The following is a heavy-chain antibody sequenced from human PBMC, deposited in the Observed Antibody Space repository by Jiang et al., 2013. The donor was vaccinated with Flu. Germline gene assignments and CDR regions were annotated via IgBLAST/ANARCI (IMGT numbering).Heavy chain of an antibody. J-gene: IGHJ4*02. V-gene: IGHV3-33*01. D-gene: IGHD6-13*01. CDR2: IWYDGSNK. Sequence: GMHWVARRPGKGLEWVAVIWYDGSNKYYADSVKGRFTISRDNSKNTLYLQMNSLRAEDTAVYYCARDSRIAAAGTSFDYWGQGTLVTVSS. CDR3: ARDSRIAAAGTSFDY. CDR1: G.